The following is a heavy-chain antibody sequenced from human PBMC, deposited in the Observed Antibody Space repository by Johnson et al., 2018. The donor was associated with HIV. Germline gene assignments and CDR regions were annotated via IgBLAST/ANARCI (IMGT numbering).Heavy chain of an antibody. D-gene: IGHD3-16*01. J-gene: IGHJ3*02. CDR1: GFTVSSNY. V-gene: IGHV3-66*03. CDR2: IYSGGST. CDR3: GRSSSYWGHDAFDI. Sequence: EVQLVESGGGLIQPGGSLRLSCAASGFTVSSNYMSWVRQAPGKGLEWVSVIYSGGSTYYADSVKGRFTISRDNSKNTLFLQMSGLTAEDTAVYYCGRSSSYWGHDAFDIWGQGTMVTVSS.